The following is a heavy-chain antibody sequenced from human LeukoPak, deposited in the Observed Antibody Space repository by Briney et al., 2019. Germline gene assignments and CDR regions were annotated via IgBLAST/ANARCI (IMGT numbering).Heavy chain of an antibody. V-gene: IGHV1-18*01. CDR1: GYTFSRYG. Sequence: ASVKVSCKTSGYTFSRYGFSWVRQAPGQGLEWIGWIGVFNGNRNYAKSVQGRITLTANTSTNTTYMELRSLTSDDTAVYFCGRDWDWHVQFWGQGTLITVSS. CDR2: IGVFNGNR. J-gene: IGHJ4*02. CDR3: GRDWDWHVQF. D-gene: IGHD1-26*01.